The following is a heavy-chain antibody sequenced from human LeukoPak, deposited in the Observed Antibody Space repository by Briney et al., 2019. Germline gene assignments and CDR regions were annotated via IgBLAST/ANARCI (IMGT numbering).Heavy chain of an antibody. CDR2: MYISGRS. CDR1: GGSISSYY. CDR3: ARDWGRGNCNHGVCVDAFDI. Sequence: PETLSLTCTVSGGSISSYYWSWIRQPARKGLEWIGRMYISGRSHYNPALKSRVTMSVDTSKSQFSLKLSSVTAADTAVYYCARDWGRGNCNHGVCVDAFDIWGRGTLVTVSS. V-gene: IGHV4-4*07. D-gene: IGHD2-8*01. J-gene: IGHJ3*02.